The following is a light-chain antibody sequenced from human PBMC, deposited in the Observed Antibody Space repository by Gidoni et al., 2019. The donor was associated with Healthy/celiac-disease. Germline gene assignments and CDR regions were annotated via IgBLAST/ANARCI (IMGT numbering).Light chain of an antibody. CDR3: QQYYSYPRT. J-gene: IGKJ1*01. Sequence: AIRITQSPSSLSSSTGDRVTITCRASQGISSYLAWYQQTPGKAPKLLFYAASTLQSGVPSRFSGSGSGTVFTLTISCLPSEDFATYYCQQYYSYPRTFGQGTQVEIK. CDR1: QGISSY. CDR2: AAS. V-gene: IGKV1-8*01.